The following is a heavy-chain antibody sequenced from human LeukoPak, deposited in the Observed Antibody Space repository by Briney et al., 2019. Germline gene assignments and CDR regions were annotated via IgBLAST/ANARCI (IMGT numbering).Heavy chain of an antibody. V-gene: IGHV3-9*01. CDR3: AKDTYPLSTPGIAAA. D-gene: IGHD6-13*01. J-gene: IGHJ5*02. CDR1: GFTFDDYA. Sequence: PGGSLRLSCAASGFTFDDYAMHWVRQAPGKGLEWGSGISWNSGSIGYADSVKGRFTISRDNAKNSLYLQMNSLRAEDTALYYCAKDTYPLSTPGIAAAWGQGTLVTVSS. CDR2: ISWNSGSI.